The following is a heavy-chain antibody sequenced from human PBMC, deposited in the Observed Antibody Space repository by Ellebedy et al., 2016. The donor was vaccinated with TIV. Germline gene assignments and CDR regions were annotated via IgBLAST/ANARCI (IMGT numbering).Heavy chain of an antibody. CDR1: GFTFSSYA. CDR3: ARDRGYGGEPYWYFDL. V-gene: IGHV3-30-3*01. Sequence: GESLKISCAASGFTFSSYAMHWVRQAPGKGLEWVAVISYDGSNKYYADSVKGRFTISRDNSKNTLYLQMNSLRAEDTAVYYCARDRGYGGEPYWYFDLWGRGTLVTVSS. CDR2: ISYDGSNK. D-gene: IGHD4-23*01. J-gene: IGHJ2*01.